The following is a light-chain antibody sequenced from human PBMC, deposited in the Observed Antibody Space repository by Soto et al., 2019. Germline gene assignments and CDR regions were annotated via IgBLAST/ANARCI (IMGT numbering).Light chain of an antibody. CDR2: AAS. Sequence: DIQLTQSPSFLSASVGDRFTITCRASQGIGNFLAWYQHTPGKAPNLLISAASTLQSGVPSRFSGSGSGTEFTLTITSLQPEDCATYYCQQFNSYTFNFGGGTKV. CDR3: QQFNSYTFN. V-gene: IGKV1-9*01. CDR1: QGIGNF. J-gene: IGKJ4*01.